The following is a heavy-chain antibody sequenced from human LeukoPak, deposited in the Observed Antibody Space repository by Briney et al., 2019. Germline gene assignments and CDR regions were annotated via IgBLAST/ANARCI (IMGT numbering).Heavy chain of an antibody. CDR1: GYTFTSYA. CDR2: INAGNGNT. D-gene: IGHD3-3*01. V-gene: IGHV1-3*03. Sequence: GASVKVSCKASGYTFTSYAMNWVRQAPGQRLEWMGWINAGNGNTKYSQEFQGRVTITRDTSASTTYMELSSLRSEDMAVYYCARDGHKSIFGVGYYYYYMDVWGKGTTVTVSS. CDR3: ARDGHKSIFGVGYYYYYMDV. J-gene: IGHJ6*03.